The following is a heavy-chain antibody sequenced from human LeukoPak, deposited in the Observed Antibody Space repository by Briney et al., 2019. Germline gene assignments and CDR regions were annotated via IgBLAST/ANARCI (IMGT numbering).Heavy chain of an antibody. D-gene: IGHD6-19*01. V-gene: IGHV4-39*07. Sequence: PSETLSLTCEVSGGSMRSSSYYWGWIRQPPGKGLEWIGEINHSGSTNYNPSLKSRVTISVDTSKNQFSLKLSSVTAADTAVYYCARSKQWLVPRYTGYYFDYWGQGTLVTVSS. J-gene: IGHJ4*02. CDR2: INHSGST. CDR1: GGSMRSSSYY. CDR3: ARSKQWLVPRYTGYYFDY.